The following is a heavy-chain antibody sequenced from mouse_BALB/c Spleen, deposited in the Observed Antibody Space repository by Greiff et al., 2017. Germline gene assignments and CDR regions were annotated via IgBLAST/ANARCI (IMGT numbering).Heavy chain of an antibody. CDR2: ISDGGSYT. D-gene: IGHD2-1*01. CDR3: ARGGNYGSY. Sequence: EVHLVESGGGLVKPGGSLKLSCAASGFTFSDYYMYWVRQTPEKRLEWVATISDGGSYTYYPDSVKGRFTISRDNAKNNLYLQMSSLKSEDTAMYYCARGGNYGSYWGQGTLVTVSA. V-gene: IGHV5-4*02. J-gene: IGHJ3*01. CDR1: GFTFSDYY.